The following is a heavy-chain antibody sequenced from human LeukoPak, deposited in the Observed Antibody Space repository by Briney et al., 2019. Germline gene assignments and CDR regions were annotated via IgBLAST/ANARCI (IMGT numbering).Heavy chain of an antibody. CDR3: ARGTSDYYDSSGPMSDFDY. CDR2: INTNTGNP. J-gene: IGHJ4*02. CDR1: GYTFTSYA. V-gene: IGHV7-4-1*02. Sequence: ASVKVSCKASGYTFTSYAMNWVRQAPGQGLEWMGWINTNTGNPTYAQGFTGRFVFSLDTSVSTAYLQISSLKAGDTAVYYCARGTSDYYDSSGPMSDFDYWGQGTLVTVSS. D-gene: IGHD3-22*01.